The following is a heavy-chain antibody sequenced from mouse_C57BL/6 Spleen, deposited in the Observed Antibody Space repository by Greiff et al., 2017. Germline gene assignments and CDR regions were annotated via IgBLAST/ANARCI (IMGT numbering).Heavy chain of an antibody. D-gene: IGHD2-3*01. J-gene: IGHJ4*01. CDR2: IYPGSGST. V-gene: IGHV1-55*01. CDR3: ARGGWLLREDAMDY. CDR1: GYTFTSYW. Sequence: QVQLKQPGAELVKPGASVKMSCKASGYTFTSYWITWVKQRPGQGLEWIGDIYPGSGSTNYNEKFKSKATLTVDTSSSTAYMQLSSLTSEDSAVYYCARGGWLLREDAMDYWGQGTSVTVSS.